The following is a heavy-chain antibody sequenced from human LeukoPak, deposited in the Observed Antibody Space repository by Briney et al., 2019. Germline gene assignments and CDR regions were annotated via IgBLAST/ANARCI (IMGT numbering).Heavy chain of an antibody. D-gene: IGHD5-18*01. Sequence: SETLSLTCTVSGDSISRFFWSWIRQPAGKGLEWIGRISTTGSSDYNPSLKSRVTLSADTSKNQFSLKVNSVTAADTALYFCVRVDGSGYSPYWGQGTLVTVSS. CDR3: VRVDGSGYSPY. CDR2: ISTTGSS. V-gene: IGHV4-4*07. J-gene: IGHJ4*02. CDR1: GDSISRFF.